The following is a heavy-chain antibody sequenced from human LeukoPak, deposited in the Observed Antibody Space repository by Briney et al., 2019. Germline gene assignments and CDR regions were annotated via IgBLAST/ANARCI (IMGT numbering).Heavy chain of an antibody. CDR2: IYYSGST. CDR1: GGSISSYY. D-gene: IGHD2-2*02. V-gene: IGHV4-59*01. Sequence: SETLSLTCTVSGGSISSYYWSWIRQPPGKGLEWIGYIYYSGSTNYNPSLKSRVTISVDTSKNQFSLKLSSVTAADTAVYYCARVGYCSSTSCYKAAFDIWGQGTMVTVSS. J-gene: IGHJ3*02. CDR3: ARVGYCSSTSCYKAAFDI.